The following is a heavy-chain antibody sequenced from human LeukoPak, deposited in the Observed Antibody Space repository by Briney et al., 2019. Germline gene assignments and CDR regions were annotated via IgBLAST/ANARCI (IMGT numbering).Heavy chain of an antibody. Sequence: ASVKVSCKASGYTFTSYYMHWVRQAPGQGLERMGIINPSGGSTSYAQKFQGRVTMTRDTSTGTVYMELSSLRSEDTAVYYCASSSRAGWLLYHYAFDYWGQGTLVTVSS. J-gene: IGHJ4*02. CDR1: GYTFTSYY. CDR2: INPSGGST. CDR3: ASSSRAGWLLYHYAFDY. V-gene: IGHV1-46*01. D-gene: IGHD3-3*01.